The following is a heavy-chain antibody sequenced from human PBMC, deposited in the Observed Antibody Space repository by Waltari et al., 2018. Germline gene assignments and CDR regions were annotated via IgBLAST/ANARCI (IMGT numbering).Heavy chain of an antibody. CDR3: ARTYYYDSSGYFAFDI. Sequence: QVQLQESGPGLVKPSQTLSLTCTVSGGSISSGSYYWSLIRQPAGKGLEWIGRIYTSGSTNYNPSLKRRVTISVDTSKNQFSLKLSSVTAADTAVYYCARTYYYDSSGYFAFDIWGQGTMVTVSS. V-gene: IGHV4-61*02. J-gene: IGHJ3*02. CDR2: IYTSGST. CDR1: GGSISSGSYY. D-gene: IGHD3-22*01.